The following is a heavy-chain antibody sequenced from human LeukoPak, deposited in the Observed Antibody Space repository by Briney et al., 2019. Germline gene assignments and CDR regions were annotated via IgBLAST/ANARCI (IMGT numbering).Heavy chain of an antibody. V-gene: IGHV3-33*01. Sequence: GRSLRLSCAASGFTFSSYGMHWVRQAPGKGLGWVAVIWYDGSNKYYADSVKGRFTISRDNSKNTLHLQMNSLRVEDTAVYKCARELRPDAFDLWGQGTMVTVSS. CDR3: ARELRPDAFDL. CDR1: GFTFSSYG. CDR2: IWYDGSNK. J-gene: IGHJ3*01.